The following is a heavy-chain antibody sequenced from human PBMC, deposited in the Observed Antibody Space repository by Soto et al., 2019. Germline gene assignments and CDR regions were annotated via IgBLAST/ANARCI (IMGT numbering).Heavy chain of an antibody. CDR2: ISGSGGST. V-gene: IGHV3-23*01. CDR3: ATASGSYYNRYFDY. CDR1: GFTFSSYA. J-gene: IGHJ4*02. D-gene: IGHD3-10*01. Sequence: GGSLRLSCAASGFTFSSYAMSWVRQAPGKGLEWVSAISGSGGSTYYADSVKGRFTISRDNSKNTLYLQMNSLRAEDAAVYYCATASGSYYNRYFDYWGQGTLVTVSS.